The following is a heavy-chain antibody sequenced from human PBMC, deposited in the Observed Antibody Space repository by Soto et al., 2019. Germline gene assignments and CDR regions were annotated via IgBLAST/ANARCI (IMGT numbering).Heavy chain of an antibody. CDR2: IYYSGST. D-gene: IGHD2-15*01. Sequence: SETLSLTCTVSGGSISSYYWSWIRQPPGKGLEWIGYIYYSGSTNYNPSLKSRVTLSVDTSENQFSLKLNSVTAADTAVYYCAGVCSGGSCYQSHYYWGQGTLVTVSS. CDR3: AGVCSGGSCYQSHYY. CDR1: GGSISSYY. J-gene: IGHJ4*02. V-gene: IGHV4-59*01.